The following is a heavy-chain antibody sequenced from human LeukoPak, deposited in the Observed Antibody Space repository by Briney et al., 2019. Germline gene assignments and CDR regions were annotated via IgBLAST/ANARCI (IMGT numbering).Heavy chain of an antibody. J-gene: IGHJ4*02. V-gene: IGHV3-23*01. CDR2: ISENGGYT. D-gene: IGHD2-2*02. Sequence: EGSLRLSCAASGFTFNSYPMSWVRQAPGKGLEWASSISENGGYTYYADSVKGRFTISRDNSNNTANLQMNSLRAEDTAVYYCAEYTAKAPRRDLDYWGQGTLVTVSS. CDR1: GFTFNSYP. CDR3: AEYTAKAPRRDLDY.